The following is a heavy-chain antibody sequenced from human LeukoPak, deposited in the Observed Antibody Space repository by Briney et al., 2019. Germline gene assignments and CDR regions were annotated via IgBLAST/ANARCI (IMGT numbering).Heavy chain of an antibody. Sequence: GGSLRLSCAASGFTFRSYSMNWVRQAPGKGLEWVSSISSSSSYIYYADSVKSRFTISRDNAKNSLYLQMNSLRAEDTAVYYCARAGIGGSSTSCDYWGQGTLVTVSS. J-gene: IGHJ4*02. CDR3: ARAGIGGSSTSCDY. D-gene: IGHD2-2*01. V-gene: IGHV3-21*01. CDR1: GFTFRSYS. CDR2: ISSSSSYI.